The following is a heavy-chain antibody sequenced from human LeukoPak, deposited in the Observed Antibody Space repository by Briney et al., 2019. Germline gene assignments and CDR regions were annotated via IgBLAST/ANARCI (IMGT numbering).Heavy chain of an antibody. CDR2: IDPNGGTT. CDR1: GYSFSVYS. Sequence: VPSVKLSCKASGYSFSVYSTDWVRQAPGQGLEWVGTIDPNGGTTSPAQKFQGRVTLTRDMSTNTDSMELRSLRPEDTAVYFCAREGGTREYNGDTWRHFFDFWGEGTLVTVSA. V-gene: IGHV1-46*01. CDR3: AREGGTREYNGDTWRHFFDF. J-gene: IGHJ4*02. D-gene: IGHD4-17*01.